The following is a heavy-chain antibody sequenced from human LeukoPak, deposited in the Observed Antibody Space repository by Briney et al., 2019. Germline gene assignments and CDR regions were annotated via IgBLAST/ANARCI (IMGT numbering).Heavy chain of an antibody. J-gene: IGHJ4*02. D-gene: IGHD3-22*01. CDR2: INPKNGDS. CDR3: ASNYYDSSGYYYGNGDYFDY. Sequence: GASVNVSCKASGYPFTTYYIHWVRQAPGQGLEWMGCINPKNGDSKYAQKFQGRVTMTRATSIATAYMELSSLRSEDTAVYYCASNYYDSSGYYYGNGDYFDYWGQGTLVTVSS. CDR1: GYPFTTYY. V-gene: IGHV1-2*02.